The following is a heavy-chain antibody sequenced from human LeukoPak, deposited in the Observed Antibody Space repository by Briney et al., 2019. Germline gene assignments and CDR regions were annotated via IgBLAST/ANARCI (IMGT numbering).Heavy chain of an antibody. CDR1: GFTFSSYA. CDR3: AKGGYGYGCRLPFVY. V-gene: IGHV3-23*01. J-gene: IGHJ4*02. CDR2: ISGSGGST. Sequence: PGGSLRLSCAASGFTFSSYAMSWVRQAPGKGLEWVSAISGSGGSTYYADSVKGRFTISRDNSKNTLYLQMNSLGGEGTALFFCAKGGYGYGCRLPFVYWGQGTLVTVSS. D-gene: IGHD5-18*01.